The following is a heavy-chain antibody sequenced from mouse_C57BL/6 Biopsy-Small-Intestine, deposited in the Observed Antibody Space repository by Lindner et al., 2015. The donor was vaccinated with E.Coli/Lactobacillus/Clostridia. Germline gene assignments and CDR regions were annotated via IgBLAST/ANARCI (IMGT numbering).Heavy chain of an antibody. Sequence: QLQESGTELVRPGTSVKMSCKASGYTSTNYWISWAKQRPGHGLEWIGDIYPGGGYTNYNEKFKGKATLTADKSSSTAYMQFSRLTSEDSAIYYCARSVYDAMDYWGQGTSVTVSS. J-gene: IGHJ4*01. CDR3: ARSVYDAMDY. V-gene: IGHV1-63*01. CDR2: IYPGGGYT. CDR1: GYTSTNYW.